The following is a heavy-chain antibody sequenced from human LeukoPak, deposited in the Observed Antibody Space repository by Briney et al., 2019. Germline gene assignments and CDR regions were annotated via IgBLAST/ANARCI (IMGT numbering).Heavy chain of an antibody. CDR3: ARAFYSNSWYSAY. V-gene: IGHV3-30*01. J-gene: IGHJ4*02. CDR2: ISDYLERVALISDDGGNK. Sequence: GGSLRLPCVASGFSLSAYTMQWVRQAPGKGLEWVALISDYLERVALISDDGGNKFYGDSVRGRFNTSRDSSKNTLHLQMDSLRDEDTAVYYCARAFYSNSWYSAYWGQGTRVSVSS. D-gene: IGHD6-13*01. CDR1: GFSLSAYT.